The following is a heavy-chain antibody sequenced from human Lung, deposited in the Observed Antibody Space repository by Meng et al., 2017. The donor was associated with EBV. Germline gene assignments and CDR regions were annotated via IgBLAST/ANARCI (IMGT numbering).Heavy chain of an antibody. D-gene: IGHD1-26*01. CDR2: MNPNSGNT. Sequence: QLVQSGFELKNPGASVKVSCKASGYSFTSYAMNWVRQAPGQGLEWMVWMNPNSGNTGCAQKFQGRVTMARNTSKSSAYMELRSLRSDDTAVYYCAREADGATFDYWGQGTLVTVSS. J-gene: IGHJ4*02. CDR3: AREADGATFDY. V-gene: IGHV1-8*02. CDR1: GYSFTSYA.